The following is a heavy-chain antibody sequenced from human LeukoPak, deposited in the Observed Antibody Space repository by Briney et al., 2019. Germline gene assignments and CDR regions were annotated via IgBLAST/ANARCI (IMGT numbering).Heavy chain of an antibody. CDR1: GFTFSDYY. J-gene: IGHJ4*02. D-gene: IGHD1-1*01. Sequence: GGSLRLSCAASGFTFSDYYMSWIRQAPGKGLEWVPYISSSGSTIYYADSVKGRFTISRDNAKNSLYLQMNSLRAEDTAVYYCAKESGALGVPLYDYWGQGILVTGSS. V-gene: IGHV3-11*01. CDR3: AKESGALGVPLYDY. CDR2: ISSSGSTI.